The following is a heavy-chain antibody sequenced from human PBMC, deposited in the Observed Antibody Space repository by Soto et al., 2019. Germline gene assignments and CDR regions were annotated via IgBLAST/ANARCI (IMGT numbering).Heavy chain of an antibody. CDR3: ARGMSDGFGEVS. Sequence: ASVKVSCKTSGYTFTNDDINWVRQAAGQGLEWIGWMSPNSGNTGYAQKFQGRVTLTRDTSISTAYMELSSLRSEDTAVYYCARGMSDGFGEVSWGQRTLVTVSS. J-gene: IGHJ5*02. CDR1: GYTFTNDD. D-gene: IGHD3-10*01. V-gene: IGHV1-8*02. CDR2: MSPNSGNT.